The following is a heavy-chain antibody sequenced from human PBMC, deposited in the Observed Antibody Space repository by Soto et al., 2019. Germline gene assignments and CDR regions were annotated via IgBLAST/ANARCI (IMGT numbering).Heavy chain of an antibody. CDR1: GYTFTSYG. CDR3: GMRIAGTFDY. J-gene: IGHJ4*02. CDR2: ITTYNGNT. Sequence: QVQLVQSGAEVKKPGASVKVSCKASGYTFTSYGISWVRQAPGQGLEWMGWITTYNGNTNYAQKRQGRVTMTTDTSTSTAYMELRSMRSDDTAVYYCGMRIAGTFDYWGQGTLVTVSS. D-gene: IGHD1-7*01. V-gene: IGHV1-18*01.